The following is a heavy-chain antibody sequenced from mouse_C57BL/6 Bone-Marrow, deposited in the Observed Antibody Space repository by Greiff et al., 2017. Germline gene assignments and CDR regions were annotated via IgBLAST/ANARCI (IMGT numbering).Heavy chain of an antibody. J-gene: IGHJ3*01. V-gene: IGHV1-72*01. D-gene: IGHD2-3*01. CDR3: ARYGYYWFAY. Sequence: QVQLQQPWAELVKPGASVKLSCKASGYTFTSYWMHWVKQRPGRGLEWIGRIDPNSGGTKYNEKFKSKATLTVDKPSSTAYMQLRSLTSEDSAVYYCARYGYYWFAYWGQGTLVTVSA. CDR2: IDPNSGGT. CDR1: GYTFTSYW.